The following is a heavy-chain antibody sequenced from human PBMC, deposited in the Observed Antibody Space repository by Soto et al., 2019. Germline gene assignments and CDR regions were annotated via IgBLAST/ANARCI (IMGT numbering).Heavy chain of an antibody. CDR3: AREGVGHLDREFEV. J-gene: IGHJ3*01. Sequence: EVQLVESGGGLVQPGGSLRLSCEASGFIFSMHWMRWVRQAPGKGLEWVANINENGDAQHYVRSLRGRFTVSRDNTKNSLYLQMNNVRVDDTAVYYCAREGVGHLDREFEVWGQGTMVTVSS. CDR2: INENGDAQ. CDR1: GFIFSMHW. D-gene: IGHD1-26*01. V-gene: IGHV3-7*01.